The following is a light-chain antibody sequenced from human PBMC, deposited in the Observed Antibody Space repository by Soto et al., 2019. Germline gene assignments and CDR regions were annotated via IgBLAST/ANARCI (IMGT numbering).Light chain of an antibody. Sequence: EIVMTQAPAIESVCPGEGVTLYCPPSRSVGSSLAWYQQKPGQAPRLLIYGASSRATGIPTRFSGSGSGTDFTLTIPSLQPEDFAVYYCQQHNNWPRTGGQGTKGEI. CDR2: GAS. CDR1: RSVGSS. CDR3: QQHNNWPRT. V-gene: IGKV3-15*01. J-gene: IGKJ1*01.